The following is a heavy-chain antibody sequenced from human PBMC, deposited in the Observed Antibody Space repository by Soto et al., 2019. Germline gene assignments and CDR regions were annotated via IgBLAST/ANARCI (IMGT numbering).Heavy chain of an antibody. D-gene: IGHD2-8*01. CDR2: INPNTGGA. CDR1: GYTFSDFY. V-gene: IGHV1-2*02. CDR3: ARGRGCMLCVDNWFDP. Sequence: ASVKVSCKSSGYTFSDFYIHWVRQAPGQGLEWMGWINPNTGGAVYAQKLQGRVTMTTDTSTSTAYMELRSLRSDDTAVYYCARGRGCMLCVDNWFDPWGQGTLVTVSS. J-gene: IGHJ5*02.